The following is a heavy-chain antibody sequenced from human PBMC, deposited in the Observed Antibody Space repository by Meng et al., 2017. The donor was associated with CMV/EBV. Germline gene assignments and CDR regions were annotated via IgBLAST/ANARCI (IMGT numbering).Heavy chain of an antibody. CDR1: GGSISSYY. D-gene: IGHD1-26*01. J-gene: IGHJ4*02. V-gene: IGHV4-59*05. Sequence: QVQLQESGPGLVKPSETLSLTCTVSGGSISSYYWSWIRQPPGKGLEWIGSIYYSGSTYYNPSLKSRVTISVDTSKNQFSLKLSSVTAADTAVYYCARYSGSYYSYWGQGTLVTVSS. CDR3: ARYSGSYYSY. CDR2: IYYSGST.